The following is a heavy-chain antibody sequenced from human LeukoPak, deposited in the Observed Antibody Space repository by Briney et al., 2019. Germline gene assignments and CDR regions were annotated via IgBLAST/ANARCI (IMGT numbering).Heavy chain of an antibody. J-gene: IGHJ4*02. D-gene: IGHD2-15*01. Sequence: ASVKVSCKASGYTFTGYYMHWVRQAPGQGLEWMGRINPNSGGTNYAQKFQGRVTMTRDTSISTAYMELSRLRSDDTAVYYCARGLYCSGGNCYGSDYWGQGTLVTVSS. CDR3: ARGLYCSGGNCYGSDY. V-gene: IGHV1-2*06. CDR2: INPNSGGT. CDR1: GYTFTGYY.